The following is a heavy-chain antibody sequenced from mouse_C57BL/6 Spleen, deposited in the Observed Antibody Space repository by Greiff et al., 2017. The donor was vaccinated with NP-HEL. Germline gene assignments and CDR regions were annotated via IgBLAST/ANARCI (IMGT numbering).Heavy chain of an antibody. CDR1: GFTFSDYG. V-gene: IGHV5-17*01. Sequence: EVQRVESGGGLVKPGGSLKLSCAASGFTFSDYGMHWVRQAPEKGLEWVAYISRGSSTIYYADTVKGRFTISRDNAKNTLFLQMTSLRSEDTAMYYCAREGRDWYFDVWGTGTTVTVSS. CDR3: AREGRDWYFDV. CDR2: ISRGSSTI. J-gene: IGHJ1*03.